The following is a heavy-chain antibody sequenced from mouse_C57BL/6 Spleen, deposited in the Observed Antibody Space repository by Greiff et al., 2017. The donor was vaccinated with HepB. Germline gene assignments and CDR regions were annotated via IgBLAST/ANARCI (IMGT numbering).Heavy chain of an antibody. CDR3: ARERGHYYGSSYGYFDV. Sequence: EVQLVESGPGLVKPSQTVFLTCTVTGISITTGNYRWSWIRQFPGNKLEWIGYIYYSGTITYNPSLTSRTAITRDTPKNQFFLEMNSLTAEDTATYYCARERGHYYGSSYGYFDVWGTGTTVTVSS. D-gene: IGHD1-1*01. J-gene: IGHJ1*03. CDR2: IYYSGTI. CDR1: GISITTGNYR. V-gene: IGHV3-5*01.